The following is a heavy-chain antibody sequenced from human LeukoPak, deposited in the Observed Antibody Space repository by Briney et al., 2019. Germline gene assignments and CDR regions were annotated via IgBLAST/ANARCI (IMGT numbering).Heavy chain of an antibody. CDR1: GGSISSGSYY. J-gene: IGHJ4*02. CDR2: IYTSGST. D-gene: IGHD6-13*01. Sequence: SETLSLTCTVSGGSISSGSYYWSWIRQPAGKGLEWIGRIYTSGSTNYNPSLKSRVTISVDTSKNQFSLKLSSVTAADTAVYYCARERGGIAAAGTFDYWGQGTLVTVSS. CDR3: ARERGGIAAAGTFDY. V-gene: IGHV4-61*02.